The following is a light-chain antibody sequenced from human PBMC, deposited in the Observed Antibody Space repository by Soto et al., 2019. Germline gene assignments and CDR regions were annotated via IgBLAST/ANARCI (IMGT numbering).Light chain of an antibody. CDR1: SIGSKS. CDR2: DDS. J-gene: IGLJ1*01. Sequence: SYELTQSPSVSVAPGQTVTITCGGSSIGSKSVHWYQQKPGQAPVLVVYDDSDRRSGIPERFSGSNSGNTATLTITRVEAGDEADYHCQVWDTRSEHYVFGPGTELTVL. CDR3: QVWDTRSEHYV. V-gene: IGLV3-21*02.